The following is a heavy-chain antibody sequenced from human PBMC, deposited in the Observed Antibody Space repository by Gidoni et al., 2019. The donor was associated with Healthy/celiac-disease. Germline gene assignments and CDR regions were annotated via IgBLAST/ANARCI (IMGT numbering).Heavy chain of an antibody. J-gene: IGHJ4*02. Sequence: QVQMVESGGGVVQPGRALRLPGAASGFNVRSYGMHWVRQAPGKGLEWVAVISYDGSNKYYADSVKGRFTISRDNSKNTLYLQMNSLRAEDTAVYYCAKDGGIAAAGHYFDYWGQGTLVTVSS. V-gene: IGHV3-30*18. CDR1: GFNVRSYG. CDR2: ISYDGSNK. CDR3: AKDGGIAAAGHYFDY. D-gene: IGHD6-13*01.